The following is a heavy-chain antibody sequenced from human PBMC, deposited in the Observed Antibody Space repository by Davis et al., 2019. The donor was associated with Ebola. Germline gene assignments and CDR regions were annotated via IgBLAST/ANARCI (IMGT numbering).Heavy chain of an antibody. CDR2: ITPFNGNT. CDR3: ASAGVVPYYYYGMDV. D-gene: IGHD2-15*01. V-gene: IGHV1-45*02. CDR1: GYTFISYY. Sequence: SVKVSCKASGYTFISYYMHWVRQAPGQALEWMGWITPFNGNTNYAQKFQDRVTITRDRSMSTAYMELSSLRSEDTAMYYCASAGVVPYYYYGMDVWGQGTTVTVSS. J-gene: IGHJ6*02.